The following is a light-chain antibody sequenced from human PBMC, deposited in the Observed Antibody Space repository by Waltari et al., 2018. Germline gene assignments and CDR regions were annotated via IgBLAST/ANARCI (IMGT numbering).Light chain of an antibody. V-gene: IGLV10-54*04. CDR1: SNNVGNQG. CDR3: SAWDSNLREYV. Sequence: QAGLTQPPSVSKGLRQTATLTCTGNSNNVGNQGAAWLQQHQGQPARLLSSRNNNRPSGIPERFSASRSGNTASLTITGLQPEDEADYYCSAWDSNLREYVFGTGTKVTVL. J-gene: IGLJ1*01. CDR2: RNN.